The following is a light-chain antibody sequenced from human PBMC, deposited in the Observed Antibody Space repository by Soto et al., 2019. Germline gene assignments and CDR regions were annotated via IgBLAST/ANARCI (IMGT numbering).Light chain of an antibody. CDR1: QSISGW. CDR3: QQSRAYPST. V-gene: IGKV1-5*01. Sequence: DIQMTQSPSTLSASVGDRVTITCRASQSISGWLAWFQQKPGKAPKLLIYDASSLESGVPSRFSGSGSGTEFILTISSLQPEDFASYYCQQSRAYPSTFGEGTKVDIK. CDR2: DAS. J-gene: IGKJ4*01.